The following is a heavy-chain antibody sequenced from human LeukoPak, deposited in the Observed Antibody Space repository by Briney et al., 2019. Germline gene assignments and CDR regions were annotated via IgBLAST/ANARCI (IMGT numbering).Heavy chain of an antibody. Sequence: ASVKVSCKASGYTFTGYYMHWVRQAPGQGLEWMGWINPNSGGTNYAQKFQGRVTMTRDTSIGTAYMELSRLRSDDTAVYYCAASVAGNNWFDPWGQGTLVTVSS. V-gene: IGHV1-2*02. CDR2: INPNSGGT. J-gene: IGHJ5*02. D-gene: IGHD6-19*01. CDR3: AASVAGNNWFDP. CDR1: GYTFTGYY.